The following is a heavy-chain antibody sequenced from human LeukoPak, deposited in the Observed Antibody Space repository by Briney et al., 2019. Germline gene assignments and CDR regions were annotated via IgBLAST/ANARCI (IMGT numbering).Heavy chain of an antibody. J-gene: IGHJ5*02. CDR1: GGSISSSSYF. D-gene: IGHD6-6*01. Sequence: SGTLSLTCTVSGGSISSSSYFWGWIRQPPGKGLEWIGYIYYSGSTYYNPSLKSRVTISVDTSKNQFSLKLSSVTAADTAVYYCARAAYSSSWDLNWFDPWGQGTLVTVSS. CDR3: ARAAYSSSWDLNWFDP. V-gene: IGHV4-61*05. CDR2: IYYSGST.